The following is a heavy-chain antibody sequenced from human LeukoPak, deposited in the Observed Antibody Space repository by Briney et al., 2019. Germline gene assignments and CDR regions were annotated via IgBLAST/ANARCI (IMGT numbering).Heavy chain of an antibody. CDR3: ARIVGATTPYNWFDP. V-gene: IGHV1-2*02. Sequence: ASVKVSCKASGYTFTGYYMHWVRQAPGQGLEWMGWINPNSGGTNYTQKFQGRVTMTRDTSISTAYMELSRLRSDDTAVYYCARIVGATTPYNWFDPWGQGTLVTVSS. CDR2: INPNSGGT. J-gene: IGHJ5*02. D-gene: IGHD1-26*01. CDR1: GYTFTGYY.